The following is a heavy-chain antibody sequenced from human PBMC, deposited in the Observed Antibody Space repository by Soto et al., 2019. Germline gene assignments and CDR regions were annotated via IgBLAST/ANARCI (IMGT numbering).Heavy chain of an antibody. D-gene: IGHD3-22*01. CDR2: SIPIFGTS. V-gene: IGHV1-69*13. J-gene: IGHJ6*02. CDR1: GGTFSTYS. Sequence: SVKVSCKASGGTFSTYSISWVRQAPGQGLEWMGGSIPIFGTSNYAQKFQGRVTINADESTSTAYMELSSLRSEDTAVYYCARDYVPMIVVVNPYYYYGMDVWGQGTTVTVSS. CDR3: ARDYVPMIVVVNPYYYYGMDV.